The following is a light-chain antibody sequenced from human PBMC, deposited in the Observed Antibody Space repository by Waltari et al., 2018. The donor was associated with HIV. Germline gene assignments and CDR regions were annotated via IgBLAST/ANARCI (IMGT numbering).Light chain of an antibody. V-gene: IGLV2-11*01. CDR2: DVS. Sequence: QSALTQPRSVPGPPGQSVTISCTGTSSDVGGSNYAYWYQQHPGKAPKLMIYDVSKRPSGVPDRFSGSKSGNTASLTISGLQAEDEADYYCCSYAGSYVVFGGGTKLTVL. J-gene: IGLJ2*01. CDR1: SSDVGGSNY. CDR3: CSYAGSYVV.